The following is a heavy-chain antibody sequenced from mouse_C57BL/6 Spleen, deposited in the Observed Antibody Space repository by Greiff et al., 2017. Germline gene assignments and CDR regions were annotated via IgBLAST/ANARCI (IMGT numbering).Heavy chain of an antibody. V-gene: IGHV1-72*01. CDR3: ASDYDGNLGWYFDV. J-gene: IGHJ1*03. CDR2: IVPDSGGT. Sequence: VQLQQSGAELVKPGASVKLSCKASSYTFTSYWMSWVKQRPGRGLEWIGRIVPDSGGTKYNEKFKGKATLTVDKPPNTAYMQLSSLTSEDTAVYYCASDYDGNLGWYFDVWGTGTTVTVSS. CDR1: SYTFTSYW. D-gene: IGHD2-1*01.